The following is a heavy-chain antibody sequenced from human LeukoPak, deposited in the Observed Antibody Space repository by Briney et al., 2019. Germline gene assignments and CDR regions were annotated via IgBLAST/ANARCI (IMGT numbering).Heavy chain of an antibody. V-gene: IGHV3-23*01. D-gene: IGHD4-17*01. CDR3: AKRRTATNGDGDYYWDY. CDR1: LFTFSIYT. J-gene: IGHJ4*02. Sequence: GGSLTLSCTASLFTFSIYTRSWLRQAPGRGPEWVSPISGSGRSTYYADSVKGRFTISRDNSKNTLYLQMNSLRAEDTAVYYCAKRRTATNGDGDYYWDYWGEGTLVTVSS. CDR2: ISGSGRST.